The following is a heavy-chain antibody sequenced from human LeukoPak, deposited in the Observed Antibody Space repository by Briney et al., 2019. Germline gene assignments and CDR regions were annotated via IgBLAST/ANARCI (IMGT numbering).Heavy chain of an antibody. V-gene: IGHV4-34*01. Sequence: SETLSLTCAVYGGSFSGYYWSWIRQPPGKGLEWIGEINHSGSTNYNPSLKSRVTISVDTSKNQFSLKLSSVTAADTAVYYCARRDSSASYDYWGQGTLVTVSS. CDR3: ARRDSSASYDY. D-gene: IGHD3-22*01. CDR2: INHSGST. CDR1: GGSFSGYY. J-gene: IGHJ4*02.